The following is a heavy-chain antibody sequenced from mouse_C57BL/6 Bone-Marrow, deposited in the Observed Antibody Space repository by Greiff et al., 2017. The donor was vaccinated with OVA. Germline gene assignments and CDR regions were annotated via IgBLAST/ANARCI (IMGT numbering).Heavy chain of an antibody. Sequence: EVQLQQSGAELVRPGASVKLSCTASGFNIKDDYMHWVKQRPEQGLEWIGWIDPENGDTEYASKFQGKATITADTSSNTAYLQLSSLTSEDTAVYYCTPYGSSSLDYWGQGTTLTVSS. V-gene: IGHV14-4*01. CDR3: TPYGSSSLDY. CDR2: IDPENGDT. D-gene: IGHD1-1*01. J-gene: IGHJ2*01. CDR1: GFNIKDDY.